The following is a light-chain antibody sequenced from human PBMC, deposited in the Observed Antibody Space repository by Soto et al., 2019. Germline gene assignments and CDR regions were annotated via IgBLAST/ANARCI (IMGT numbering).Light chain of an antibody. J-gene: IGKJ1*01. V-gene: IGKV1-39*01. CDR2: AAS. CDR1: QSISSL. Sequence: DIQMTQSPSSLSASVGDRVTITCRASQSISSLFNWYQQKPGKAPKVLIYAASSLQSGVQSRFSGSGSGTDFYLSISNLKPEDFATYYCQQSYSSPRTFGQGTKVEIK. CDR3: QQSYSSPRT.